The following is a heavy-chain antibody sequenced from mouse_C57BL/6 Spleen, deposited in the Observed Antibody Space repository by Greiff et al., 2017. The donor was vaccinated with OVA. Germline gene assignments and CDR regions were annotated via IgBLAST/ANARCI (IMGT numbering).Heavy chain of an antibody. CDR2: ISSGSSTI. CDR1: GFTFSDYG. V-gene: IGHV5-17*01. Sequence: ELKLMESGGGLVKPGGSLKLSCAASGFTFSDYGMHWVRQAPEKGLEWVAYISSGSSTIYYADTVKGRFTISRDNAKNTLFLQMTSLRSEDTAMYYCARPGLTGYYFDYWGQGTTLTVSS. D-gene: IGHD4-1*01. CDR3: ARPGLTGYYFDY. J-gene: IGHJ2*01.